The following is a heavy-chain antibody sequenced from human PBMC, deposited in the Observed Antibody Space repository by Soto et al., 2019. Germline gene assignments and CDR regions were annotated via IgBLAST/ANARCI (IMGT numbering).Heavy chain of an antibody. J-gene: IGHJ4*02. D-gene: IGHD6-25*01. CDR2: IIPIFGTA. CDR1: GGTFSSYA. Sequence: QVQLVQSGAEVKKPGSSVKVSCKASGGTFSSYAISWVRQAPGQGLEWMGGIIPIFGTANYAQKFQGRVTITADDPTSTAYRGLSSLRSEDPALYYWPPPAALAGFVFDSWGQGTLVTVSS. V-gene: IGHV1-69*01. CDR3: PPPAALAGFVFDS.